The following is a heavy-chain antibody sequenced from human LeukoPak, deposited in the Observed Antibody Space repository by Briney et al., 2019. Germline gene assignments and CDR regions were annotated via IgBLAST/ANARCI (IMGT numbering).Heavy chain of an antibody. V-gene: IGHV4-30-2*01. CDR2: IYHSGST. Sequence: SETLSLTCAVSGGSISSGGYSWSWIRQPPGKGLEWIGYIYHSGSTYYNPSLKSRVTISVDRSKNQFSLKLSSVTATDTAVYYCARPVGYYYDSMGYLDPWGQGTLSPSPQ. CDR1: GGSISSGGYS. CDR3: ARPVGYYYDSMGYLDP. J-gene: IGHJ5*02. D-gene: IGHD3-22*01.